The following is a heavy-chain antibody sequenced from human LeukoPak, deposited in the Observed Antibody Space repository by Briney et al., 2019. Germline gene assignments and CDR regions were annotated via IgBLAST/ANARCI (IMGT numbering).Heavy chain of an antibody. Sequence: ASVKVSCKASGYTFTGYYMHWVRQAPGQGLDWMGWINPNSGGTNYAQKFQGRVTMTRDTSISTAYMELSRLRSDDTAVYYCARERVKMVTAIFGYWGQGTLVTVSS. CDR3: ARERVKMVTAIFGY. V-gene: IGHV1-2*02. D-gene: IGHD2-21*02. CDR2: INPNSGGT. J-gene: IGHJ4*02. CDR1: GYTFTGYY.